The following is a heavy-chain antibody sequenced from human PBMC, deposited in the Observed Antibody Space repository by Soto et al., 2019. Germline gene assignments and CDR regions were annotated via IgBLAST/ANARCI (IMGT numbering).Heavy chain of an antibody. Sequence: ASVKVSCKASGGTFSSYAISWVRQAPGQGLEWMGGIIPIFGTANYAQKFQGRVTITADESTSTAYMELSSLRSEDTAVYYCARDLEGGIAFFDPWGQGTLVTVSS. CDR1: GGTFSSYA. J-gene: IGHJ5*02. CDR2: IIPIFGTA. D-gene: IGHD6-13*01. V-gene: IGHV1-69*13. CDR3: ARDLEGGIAFFDP.